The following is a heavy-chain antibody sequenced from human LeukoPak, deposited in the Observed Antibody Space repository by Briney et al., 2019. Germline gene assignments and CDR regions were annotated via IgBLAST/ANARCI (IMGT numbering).Heavy chain of an antibody. D-gene: IGHD3-22*01. CDR3: ARRGDSSGYYKTWGAFDI. CDR2: IYYSGST. J-gene: IGHJ3*02. CDR1: GGSISSSSYY. V-gene: IGHV4-39*01. Sequence: SGTLSLTCTVSGGSISSSSYYWGWIRQPPGKGLEWIGSIYYSGSTYYNPSLKSRVTISVDTSKNQFSLKLSSVTAADTAVYYCARRGDSSGYYKTWGAFDIWGQGTMVTVSS.